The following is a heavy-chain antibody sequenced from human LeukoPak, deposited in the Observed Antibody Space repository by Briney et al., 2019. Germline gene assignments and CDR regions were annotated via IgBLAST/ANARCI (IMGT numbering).Heavy chain of an antibody. J-gene: IGHJ4*02. Sequence: SETLSPTCTVSGGSISSYYWSWIRQPPGKGLEWVGYIYYSGSTYYNPSLKSRVTISVDTSKNQFSLKLSSVTAADTAVYYRASVEMATISMNWGQGTLVTVSS. CDR2: IYYSGST. V-gene: IGHV4-59*06. CDR1: GGSISSYY. CDR3: ASVEMATISMN. D-gene: IGHD5-24*01.